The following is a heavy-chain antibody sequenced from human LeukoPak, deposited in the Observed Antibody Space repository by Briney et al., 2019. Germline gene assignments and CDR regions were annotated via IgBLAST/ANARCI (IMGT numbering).Heavy chain of an antibody. V-gene: IGHV3-23*01. CDR3: SIAGVNSFFDS. Sequence: PGGSLRLSCAASGVTFSSYAMNWVRQGPGKGLERVSAINPGGGSTYYADSVKGRFTISRDDSKNTLYLQMNRLRAEDTADYYCSIAGVNSFFDSWGQGTLVTVSS. CDR2: INPGGGST. CDR1: GVTFSSYA. J-gene: IGHJ4*02. D-gene: IGHD4-23*01.